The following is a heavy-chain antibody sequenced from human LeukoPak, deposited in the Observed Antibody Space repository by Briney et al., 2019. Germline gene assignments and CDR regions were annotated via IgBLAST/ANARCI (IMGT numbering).Heavy chain of an antibody. V-gene: IGHV4-59*11. J-gene: IGHJ4*02. Sequence: SETLSLTCTVSGGSISSHYWGWIREPPGKGLEWIGYVQDSGSTNYNPSLKSRVTISVDTSKNQFSLRLSSVTAADTAVYYCARGLSGYSYGYYFDYWGQGTLFTVSS. CDR3: ARGLSGYSYGYYFDY. CDR2: VQDSGST. CDR1: GGSISSHY. D-gene: IGHD5-18*01.